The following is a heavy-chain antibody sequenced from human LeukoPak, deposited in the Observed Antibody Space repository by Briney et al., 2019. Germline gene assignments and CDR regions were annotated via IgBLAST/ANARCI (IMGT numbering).Heavy chain of an antibody. CDR1: GFTFSSYS. V-gene: IGHV3-21*04. CDR3: AKGGHFSWFDP. D-gene: IGHD1-26*01. J-gene: IGHJ5*02. CDR2: ISSSSSYI. Sequence: TGGSLRLSCAASGFTFSSYSMNWVRQAPGKGLEWVSSISSSSSYIYYADSVKGRFTISRDNAKNSLYPQMNSLRADDTAVYYCAKGGHFSWFDPWGQGTLVTVSS.